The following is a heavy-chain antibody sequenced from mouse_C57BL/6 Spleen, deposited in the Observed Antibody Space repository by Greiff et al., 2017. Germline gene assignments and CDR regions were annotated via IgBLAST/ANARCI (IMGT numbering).Heavy chain of an antibody. D-gene: IGHD2-5*01. J-gene: IGHJ4*01. CDR2: ISSGSSTI. V-gene: IGHV5-17*01. CDR3: ARPGSNYGYYAMDY. Sequence: EVQLVESGGGLVKPGGSLKLPCAASGFTFSDYGMHWVRQAPEKGLEWVAYISSGSSTIYYADTVKGRFTISRDNAKNTLFLQMTSLRSEDTAMYYCARPGSNYGYYAMDYWGQGTSVTVSS. CDR1: GFTFSDYG.